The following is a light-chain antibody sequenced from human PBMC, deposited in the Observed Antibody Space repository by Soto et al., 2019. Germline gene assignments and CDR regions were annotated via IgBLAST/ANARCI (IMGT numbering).Light chain of an antibody. CDR3: QQYGISPRT. V-gene: IGKV3-20*01. CDR2: GAS. CDR1: QSVSSNY. J-gene: IGKJ1*01. Sequence: EIVLTQSPGTLSLSPGERATLSCRTSQSVSSNYLAWYQQKPGQAPRLFIYGASSRATGIQDRFSGSGSGTDVTLTISRLEREDFSVYYCQQYGISPRTFGQGTNVEIK.